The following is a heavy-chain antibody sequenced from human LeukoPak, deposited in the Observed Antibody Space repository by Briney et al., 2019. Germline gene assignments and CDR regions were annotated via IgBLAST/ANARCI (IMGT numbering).Heavy chain of an antibody. CDR1: SGSINNQY. V-gene: IGHV4-59*11. J-gene: IGHJ4*02. CDR2: IYDTGNT. CDR3: ARDQVGYGLDY. D-gene: IGHD5-18*01. Sequence: PSETLSLTCVVSSGSINNQYWTWIRQPPGKGLEWIGYIYDTGNTNYNPSLKSRVNISIDTSKNQFSLKLTSVTAADTAVYYCARDQVGYGLDYWGQGTLDTVSS.